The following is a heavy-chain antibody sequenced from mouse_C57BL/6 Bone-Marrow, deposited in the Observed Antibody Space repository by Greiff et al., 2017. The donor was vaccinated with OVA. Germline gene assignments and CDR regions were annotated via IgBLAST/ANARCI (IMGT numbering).Heavy chain of an antibody. D-gene: IGHD2-5*01. V-gene: IGHV1-50*01. J-gene: IGHJ1*03. CDR1: GYTFTSYW. CDR3: ARLLYSNNWYFDV. Sequence: VQLQQSGAELVKPGASVKLSCKASGYTFTSYWMQWVKQRPGQGLEWIGEIDPSDSYTNYNQKFTGKATLTVDTSSSTAYMQLSSLTSEDSAVYYCARLLYSNNWYFDVWGTGTTVTVSS. CDR2: IDPSDSYT.